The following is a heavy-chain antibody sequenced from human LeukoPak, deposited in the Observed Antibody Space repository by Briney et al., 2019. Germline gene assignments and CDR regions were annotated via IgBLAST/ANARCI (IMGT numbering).Heavy chain of an antibody. Sequence: SVKVSCKASGGTFSSYAISWVRQAPGQGLEWMGGIIPIFGTANYAQKFQGRVTITTDASTSKAYMELSSLRSEGTAVYYYARGWSIAAPGGYWGQGTLVTVSS. V-gene: IGHV1-69*05. D-gene: IGHD6-6*01. CDR2: IIPIFGTA. CDR3: ARGWSIAAPGGY. CDR1: GGTFSSYA. J-gene: IGHJ4*02.